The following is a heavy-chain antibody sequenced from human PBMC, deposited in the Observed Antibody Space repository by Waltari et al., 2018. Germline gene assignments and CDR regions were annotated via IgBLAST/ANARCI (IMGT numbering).Heavy chain of an antibody. V-gene: IGHV3-7*02. CDR2: IKEDGSEK. Sequence: EVQLVESGGGLVQPGGSLRLACPASGSTFSRSCRSWVRQAPGKGLEWVAKIKEDGSEKDYVDSVKGRFTISRDNAKNSLYLQMDSLRAEDTAVYYCATMGVGRFDYWGQGTLVTVSS. CDR1: GSTFSRSC. CDR3: ATMGVGRFDY. D-gene: IGHD2-8*01. J-gene: IGHJ4*02.